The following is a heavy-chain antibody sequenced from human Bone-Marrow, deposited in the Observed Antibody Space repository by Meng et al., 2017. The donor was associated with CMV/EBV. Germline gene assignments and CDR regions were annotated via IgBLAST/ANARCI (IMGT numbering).Heavy chain of an antibody. CDR3: AKEHGDPYY. J-gene: IGHJ4*02. CDR1: GFTFSSYG. D-gene: IGHD4-17*01. CDR2: IWYDGSNK. Sequence: GESLKISCAASGFTFSSYGMHWVRQAPGKGLEWVAVIWYDGSNKYYADSVKGRFTISRDNSKNTLYLQMNSLRAEDTAVYYCAKEHGDPYYWGQGTLVTVSS. V-gene: IGHV3-30*02.